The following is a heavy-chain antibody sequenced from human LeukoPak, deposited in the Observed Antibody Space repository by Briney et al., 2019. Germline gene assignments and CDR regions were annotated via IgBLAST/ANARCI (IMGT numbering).Heavy chain of an antibody. J-gene: IGHJ3*02. V-gene: IGHV3-7*05. CDR1: GFTFSSNW. CDR3: ETGLGINGLALDM. D-gene: IGHD3-10*01. Sequence: PGGSLRLSCAAAGFTFSSNWMSWARQAPGKGLQWVANIKQDGSEKYYVDSVKGRFTISRDNAKKSLYLQMNSLRGEDTVVYYCETGLGINGLALDMWGQGTMVTVSS. CDR2: IKQDGSEK.